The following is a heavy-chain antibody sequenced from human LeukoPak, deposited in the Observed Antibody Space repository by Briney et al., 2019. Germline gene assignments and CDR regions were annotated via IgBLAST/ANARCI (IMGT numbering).Heavy chain of an antibody. J-gene: IGHJ4*02. D-gene: IGHD3-10*01. CDR1: GFTFSNYA. CDR3: ARVGGELSPFDY. Sequence: GGSLRLSCAASGFTFSNYAMTWVRQAPGKGLEWVSVIYSGGSTYYADSVKGRFTISRDNSKNTLYLQMNSLRAEDTAVYYCARVGGELSPFDYWGQGTLVTVSS. CDR2: IYSGGST. V-gene: IGHV3-53*01.